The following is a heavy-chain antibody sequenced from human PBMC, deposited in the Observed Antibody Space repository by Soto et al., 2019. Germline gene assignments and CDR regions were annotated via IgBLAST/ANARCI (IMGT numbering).Heavy chain of an antibody. J-gene: IGHJ6*02. CDR1: GGSIRTTRYY. CDR3: ASVISDDRRTLSGGVIGTIDF. V-gene: IGHV4-31*03. Sequence: QVQLQESGPGLVKPSQTLSLTCTVSGGSIRTTRYYWSRIRQHPGEGLEWIAYIYHSGSTYYNPSLTSRYAMSVDTSSTQFSLSLSSVTDADTAGYYCASVISDDRRTLSGGVIGTIDFWGQGTTVTVSS. D-gene: IGHD3-16*01. CDR2: IYHSGST.